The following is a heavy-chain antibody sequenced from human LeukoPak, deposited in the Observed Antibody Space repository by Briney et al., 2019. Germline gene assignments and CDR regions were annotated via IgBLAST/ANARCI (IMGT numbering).Heavy chain of an antibody. CDR1: GFTLSTYW. CDR2: IKQDGSEK. CDR3: ARDRGSSGRLGRFDN. J-gene: IGHJ4*02. Sequence: PGGSLRLSCAASGFTLSTYWMTWVRQAPGKGLEWVANIKQDGSEKYYVDSVKGRFTISRDNAKKLLYLLMNSLRVEDTAVYYCARDRGSSGRLGRFDNWGPGTLVTVSP. D-gene: IGHD6-19*01. V-gene: IGHV3-7*01.